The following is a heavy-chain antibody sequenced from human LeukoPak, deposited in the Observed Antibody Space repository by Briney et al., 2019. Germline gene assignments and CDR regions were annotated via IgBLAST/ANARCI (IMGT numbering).Heavy chain of an antibody. CDR2: MNPNSGNT. CDR1: GYTFTSYY. V-gene: IGHV1-8*01. D-gene: IGHD3-10*01. CDR3: ARGAGYYGSGSYYTFDY. J-gene: IGHJ4*02. Sequence: ASVKVSCKASGYTFTSYYINWVRQATGQGLEWMGWMNPNSGNTGYAQKFQGRVTMTRNTSISTAYMELSSLRSEDTAVYYCARGAGYYGSGSYYTFDYWGQGTLVTVSS.